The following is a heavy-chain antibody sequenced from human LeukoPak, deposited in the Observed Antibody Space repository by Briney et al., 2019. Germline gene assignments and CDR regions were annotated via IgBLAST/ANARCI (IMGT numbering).Heavy chain of an antibody. J-gene: IGHJ3*02. V-gene: IGHV3-48*01. CDR2: IRSSSTTI. Sequence: GGSLRLSCATSGFTFSNYSMNWVRQAPGKGLEWVSYIRSSSTTIYYADSVKGRFTISRDNAKNSLYLQMNSLRAEDTAVYYCARAKRNGFDIWGQGTMVTVSS. CDR1: GFTFSNYS. CDR3: ARAKRNGFDI.